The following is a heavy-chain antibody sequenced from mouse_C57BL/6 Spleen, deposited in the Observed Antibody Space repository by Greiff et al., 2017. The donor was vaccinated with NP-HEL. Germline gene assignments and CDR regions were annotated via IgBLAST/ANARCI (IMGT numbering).Heavy chain of an antibody. Sequence: VQLQQSGAELVRPGTSVKVSCKASGYAFTNYLIEWVKQRPGQGLEWIGVINPGSGGTNYNEKFKGKATLTADKSSNTAYMQLSSLTSEDSAVYFCARGSLDSAGSAWFAYWGQGTLVTVSA. V-gene: IGHV1-54*01. CDR3: ARGSLDSAGSAWFAY. D-gene: IGHD3-2*02. CDR1: GYAFTNYL. CDR2: INPGSGGT. J-gene: IGHJ3*01.